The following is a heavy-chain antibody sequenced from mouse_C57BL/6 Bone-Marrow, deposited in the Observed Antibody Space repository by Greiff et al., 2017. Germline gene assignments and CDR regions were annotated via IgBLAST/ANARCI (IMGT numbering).Heavy chain of an antibody. Sequence: EVKLQESGPGLVKPSQTVFLTCTVTGISITTGNYRWSWIRQFPGNKLEWIGYIYYSGTITYNPSLTSRTTNTRDTPKNQFFLEMNSLTAEDTATYYCARALGRWYFDVWGTGTTVTVSS. J-gene: IGHJ1*03. D-gene: IGHD4-1*01. CDR2: IYYSGTI. CDR1: GISITTGNYR. V-gene: IGHV3-5*01. CDR3: ARALGRWYFDV.